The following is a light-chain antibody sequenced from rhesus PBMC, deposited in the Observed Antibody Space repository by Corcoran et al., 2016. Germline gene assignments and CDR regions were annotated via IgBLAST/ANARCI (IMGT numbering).Light chain of an antibody. V-gene: IGKV1S12*01. CDR3: QHYYDNPLT. Sequence: DIQMTQSPSALSASVGDRVTISCRASQNIYSILAWYQQKPGKAPKLLIYAASSLQTGIPSRFSGSGSGTDFTLTISSLQPEDSAAYYPQHYYDNPLTFGGRTKVEIK. CDR2: AAS. J-gene: IGKJ4*01. CDR1: QNIYSI.